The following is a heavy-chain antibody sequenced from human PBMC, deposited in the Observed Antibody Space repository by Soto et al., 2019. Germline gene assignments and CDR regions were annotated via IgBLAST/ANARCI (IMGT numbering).Heavy chain of an antibody. J-gene: IGHJ5*02. Sequence: SETLSLTCTVSGGSISSYYWSWIRQPPGKGLEWIGYIYYSGSTNYNPSLKSRVTISVDTSKNQFSLKLSSVTAADTAVYYCARDVDTATENWFDPWGQGTLVTVSS. CDR1: GGSISSYY. D-gene: IGHD5-18*01. V-gene: IGHV4-59*01. CDR2: IYYSGST. CDR3: ARDVDTATENWFDP.